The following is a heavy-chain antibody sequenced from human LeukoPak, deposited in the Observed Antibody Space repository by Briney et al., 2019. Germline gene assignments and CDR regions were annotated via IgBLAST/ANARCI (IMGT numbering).Heavy chain of an antibody. V-gene: IGHV1-18*01. CDR1: GYTFTSYG. D-gene: IGHD3-22*01. CDR3: ARRGGIHYYDSSGYSDY. Sequence: ASVKVSCKASGYTFTSYGISWVRQAPGQGLEWMGWISAYNGNTNYAQKLQGRVTMTTDTSTSTAYMELRSLRSDDTAVYYCARRGGIHYYDSSGYSDYWGQGTLVTVSS. J-gene: IGHJ4*02. CDR2: ISAYNGNT.